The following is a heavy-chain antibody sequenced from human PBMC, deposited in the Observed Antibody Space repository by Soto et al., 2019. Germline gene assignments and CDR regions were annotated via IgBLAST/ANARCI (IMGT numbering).Heavy chain of an antibody. J-gene: IGHJ5*02. Sequence: QPGGSLRLSCAASGFTFSSYAMSWVRQAPGKGLEWVSAISGSGGSTYYADSVKGRFTISRDNSKNTLDLQMNSLRAEDTAVYYCAKGNYDISEPSLTWFDPLGQGALLTISS. V-gene: IGHV3-23*01. D-gene: IGHD3-22*01. CDR2: ISGSGGST. CDR1: GFTFSSYA. CDR3: AKGNYDISEPSLTWFDP.